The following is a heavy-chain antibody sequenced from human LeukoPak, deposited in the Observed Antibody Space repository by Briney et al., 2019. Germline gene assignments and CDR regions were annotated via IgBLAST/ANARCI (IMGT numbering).Heavy chain of an antibody. V-gene: IGHV3-30*12. CDR2: ISYDGSNK. Sequence: GGSLRLSCAASGFTFNDLAMHWVRQAPGRGLEWLAVISYDGSNKYHAESVKGRFTITRDNSRNTVSLEMNSLRAEDTAVYYCAGDWNSYCSSTSCSIDYWGQGTLVTVSS. D-gene: IGHD2-2*01. CDR3: AGDWNSYCSSTSCSIDY. J-gene: IGHJ4*02. CDR1: GFTFNDLA.